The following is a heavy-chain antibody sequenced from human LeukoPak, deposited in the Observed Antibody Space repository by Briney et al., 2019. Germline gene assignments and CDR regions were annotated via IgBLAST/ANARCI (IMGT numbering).Heavy chain of an antibody. CDR2: IYYSGST. J-gene: IGHJ4*02. D-gene: IGHD1-26*01. CDR1: GGSFSGYY. CDR3: ARHQGDSGSYPAFDY. Sequence: PSETLSLTCAVYGGSFSGYYWSWIRQPPGKGLEWIGYIYYSGSTNYNPSLKSRVTISVDTSKNQFSLKLSSVTAADTAVYYCARHQGDSGSYPAFDYWGQGTLVTVSS. V-gene: IGHV4-59*08.